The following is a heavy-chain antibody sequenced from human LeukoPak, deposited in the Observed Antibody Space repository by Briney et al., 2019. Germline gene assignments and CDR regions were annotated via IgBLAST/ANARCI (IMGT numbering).Heavy chain of an antibody. Sequence: GGSLRLSCEVSGFTFSSYWMGWVRQAPGKGLEWVSTISGSGTYTYYADSVKGRFTISRDNSKNTLYLQMNSLRAEDTAVYYCAKYFASGSYYKLPHWGQGTLVTVSS. CDR2: ISGSGTYT. D-gene: IGHD3-10*01. V-gene: IGHV3-23*01. CDR1: GFTFSSYW. J-gene: IGHJ1*01. CDR3: AKYFASGSYYKLPH.